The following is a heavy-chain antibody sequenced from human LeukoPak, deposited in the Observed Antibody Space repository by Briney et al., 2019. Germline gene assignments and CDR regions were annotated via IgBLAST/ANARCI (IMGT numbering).Heavy chain of an antibody. D-gene: IGHD2-15*01. Sequence: KPGGSLRLSCAASGFTFSSYSMNWVRQAPGKGLEWVPSISSSSSYIYYADSVKGRLTISRDNAKNSLYLQMNSLRAEDTAVYYCARDRYCSGGSCANWFDPWGQGTLVTVSS. CDR1: GFTFSSYS. J-gene: IGHJ5*02. CDR2: ISSSSSYI. CDR3: ARDRYCSGGSCANWFDP. V-gene: IGHV3-21*01.